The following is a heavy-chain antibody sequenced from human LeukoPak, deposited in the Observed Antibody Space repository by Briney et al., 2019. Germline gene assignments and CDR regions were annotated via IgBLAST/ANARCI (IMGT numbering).Heavy chain of an antibody. J-gene: IGHJ4*02. CDR2: IYYSGNT. V-gene: IGHV4-34*01. CDR3: ARQTGAGLFILP. D-gene: IGHD3-3*01. CDR1: GGSFSGYY. Sequence: SETLSLTCAVYGGSFSGYYWSWIRRPPGKGLEWVGSIYYSGNTYYNPSLKSRVTISVDTSKNQFSLILTSVTAADTAVYYCARQTGAGLFILPGGQGTLVTVSS.